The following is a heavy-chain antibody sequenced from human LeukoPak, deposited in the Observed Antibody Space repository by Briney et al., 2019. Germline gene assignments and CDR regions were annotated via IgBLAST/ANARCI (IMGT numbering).Heavy chain of an antibody. V-gene: IGHV3-33*01. Sequence: PGGSLRLSCAASGFTFNSYGMHWARQAPGKGLEWVAVIWYEGSNKHYADSVRGRFTISRDNSKNMLYLQMNSLRAEDTAVYFCARGEYDILTGYIDHWGQGTLVTVSS. CDR3: ARGEYDILTGYIDH. D-gene: IGHD3-9*01. CDR2: IWYEGSNK. J-gene: IGHJ4*02. CDR1: GFTFNSYG.